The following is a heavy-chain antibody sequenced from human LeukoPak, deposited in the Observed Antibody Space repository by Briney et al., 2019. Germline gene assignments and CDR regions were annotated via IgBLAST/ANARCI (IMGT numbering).Heavy chain of an antibody. Sequence: SETLSLTCSVSGVSISAYYWSWIRQSAGNRLEWIGRIYPGEGIYAIATTSYNPSFKSRVTMSGDTSKNQLSLKLSSVTAADTAVYYCARDPTTVTTIFDSWGQGILVTVSS. CDR2: IYPGEGIYAIATT. CDR1: GVSISAYY. J-gene: IGHJ4*02. D-gene: IGHD4-4*01. V-gene: IGHV4-4*07. CDR3: ARDPTTVTTIFDS.